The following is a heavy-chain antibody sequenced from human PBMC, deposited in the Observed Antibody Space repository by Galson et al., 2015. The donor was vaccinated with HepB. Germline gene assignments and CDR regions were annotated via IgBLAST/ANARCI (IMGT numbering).Heavy chain of an antibody. CDR3: AKQYNWNYLDPFDF. CDR1: GFTFSSYV. D-gene: IGHD1-7*01. V-gene: IGHV3-23*01. CDR2: ISGGGGST. J-gene: IGHJ4*02. Sequence: SLRLSCAASGFTFSSYVMNWVRQAPGKGLEWVSAISGGGGSTYYADSVKGRFTISRDNSKNTLSLQMSSLRAEDTATYYCAKQYNWNYLDPFDFRGQGTLVTVSS.